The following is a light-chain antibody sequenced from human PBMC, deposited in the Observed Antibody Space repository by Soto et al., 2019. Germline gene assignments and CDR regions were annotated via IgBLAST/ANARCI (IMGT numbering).Light chain of an antibody. V-gene: IGKV3-15*01. CDR3: QQYFNWPPQYT. CDR1: QIIANR. J-gene: IGKJ2*01. CDR2: GAF. Sequence: EIMMTQSPATLSVSPGERATLSCRASQIIANRLAWYQQKPGQAPRLLVYGAFNRATGIPTRFSGSGSATDFTLTITSLQSEDSAIYYCQQYFNWPPQYTFGQGTKLDIK.